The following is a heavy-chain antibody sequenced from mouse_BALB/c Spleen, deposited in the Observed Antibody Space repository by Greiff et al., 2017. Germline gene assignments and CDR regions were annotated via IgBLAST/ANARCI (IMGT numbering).Heavy chain of an antibody. CDR2: ISYSGST. V-gene: IGHV3-2*02. D-gene: IGHD1-1*02. CDR3: ARRGGSPYWYIDV. CDR1: GYSITSDYA. J-gene: IGHJ1*01. Sequence: EVKLQESGPGLVKPSQSLSLTCTVTGYSITSDYAWNWIRQFPGNKLEWMGYISYSGSTSYNPSLKSRISITRDTSKNQFFLQLNSVTTEDTATYYCARRGGSPYWYIDVWGAGTTVTVSS.